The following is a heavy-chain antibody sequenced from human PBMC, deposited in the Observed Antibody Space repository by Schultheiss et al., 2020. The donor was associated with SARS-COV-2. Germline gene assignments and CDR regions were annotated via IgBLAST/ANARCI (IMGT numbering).Heavy chain of an antibody. D-gene: IGHD3-22*01. CDR2: ISWNSGSI. CDR3: ARDPLDYYDSLGAFDI. Sequence: SLKISCAASGFTFDDYAMHWVRQAPGKGLEWVSGISWNSGSIGYADSVKGRFTISRDNAKNSLYLQMNSLRAEDTAVYYCARDPLDYYDSLGAFDIWGQGTMVTVSS. CDR1: GFTFDDYA. V-gene: IGHV3-9*01. J-gene: IGHJ3*02.